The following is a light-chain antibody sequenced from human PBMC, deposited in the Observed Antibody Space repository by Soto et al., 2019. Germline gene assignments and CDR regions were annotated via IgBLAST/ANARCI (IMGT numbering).Light chain of an antibody. CDR2: AAS. CDR1: QSVSSSH. Sequence: EIVLTQSPGTLSLSPGERATLSCRASQSVSSSHLAWYQHKPGQAPRLLIYAASSRATGSPDRFSGGGSGTDFTLTISRLEPEDFASYYCQQRLTGPWTFGQGTRVEI. V-gene: IGKV3D-20*02. J-gene: IGKJ1*01. CDR3: QQRLTGPWT.